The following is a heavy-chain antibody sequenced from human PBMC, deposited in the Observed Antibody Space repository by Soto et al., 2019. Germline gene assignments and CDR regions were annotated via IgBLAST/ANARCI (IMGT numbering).Heavy chain of an antibody. J-gene: IGHJ6*02. D-gene: IGHD3-10*01. Sequence: SETLSLTYSISGRSINGNNYSWGWIRQPPGRGLEWIGNTYSSGGGYYDPSFKSRASISVDTSKSQVFLKLTSVTAADTAIYYCARTRGSAVYFYFYGLDVWGHGTTVTVSS. CDR2: TYSSGGG. CDR1: GRSINGNNYS. V-gene: IGHV4-39*07. CDR3: ARTRGSAVYFYFYGLDV.